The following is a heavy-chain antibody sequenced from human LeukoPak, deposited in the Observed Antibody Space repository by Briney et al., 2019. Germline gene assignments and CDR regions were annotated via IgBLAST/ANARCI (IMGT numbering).Heavy chain of an antibody. CDR1: GFTFRSYG. CDR3: ARGDYHSKFDY. CDR2: ISGFGDT. J-gene: IGHJ4*02. D-gene: IGHD4-17*01. Sequence: GGSLRLSCAASGFTFRSYGMHWVRQAPGKGLEWVSVISGFGDTYYADSVKGRFTISRDNSKNTLYLQMNSLRAEDTAVYYCARGDYHSKFDYWGQGTLVTVSS. V-gene: IGHV3-NL1*01.